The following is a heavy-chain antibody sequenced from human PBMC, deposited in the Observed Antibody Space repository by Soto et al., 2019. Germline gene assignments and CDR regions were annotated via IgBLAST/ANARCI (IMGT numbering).Heavy chain of an antibody. Sequence: QVQLVQSGAEVKKPGASVKVSCKASGYTFTSYAMHWVRQAPGQRLEWMGWINAGNGNTKDSQKYQGRVTITRDTSASTAYMEMRSMRSEYTSVYYCARGGSLYWYFDRWGRCPLVTVSS. CDR1: GYTFTSYA. V-gene: IGHV1-3*01. CDR3: ARGGSLYWYFDR. CDR2: INAGNGNT. J-gene: IGHJ2*01. D-gene: IGHD1-26*01.